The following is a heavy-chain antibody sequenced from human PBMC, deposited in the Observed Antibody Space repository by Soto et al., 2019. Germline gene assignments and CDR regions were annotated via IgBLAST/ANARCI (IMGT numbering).Heavy chain of an antibody. Sequence: SETLSLTCTVSNGSISSGGYSWSWIRQTPVKGLEWIGYIYPTGKTYYNPSLKNRATLSIDTSQNQFSLQLTSVTAADTAVYYCARAPPGPAPRWRFWGHGTTVTVS. D-gene: IGHD3-10*01. CDR3: ARAPPGPAPRWRF. CDR2: IYPTGKT. J-gene: IGHJ6*02. V-gene: IGHV4-30-2*01. CDR1: NGSISSGGYS.